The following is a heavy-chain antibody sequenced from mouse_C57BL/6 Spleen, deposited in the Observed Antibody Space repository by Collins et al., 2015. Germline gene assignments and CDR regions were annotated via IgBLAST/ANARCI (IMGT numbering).Heavy chain of an antibody. CDR1: GYTFTDYY. CDR2: INPNNGGT. CDR3: ARLAFDY. Sequence: VQLQQSGAELMKPGASVKISCKASGYTFTDYYMNWVKQSHGKSLEWIGDINPNNGGTSYNQKFKGKATLTVDKSSSTAYMELRSLTSEDSAVYYCARLAFDYWGQGTTLTVSS. V-gene: IGHV1-26*01. J-gene: IGHJ2*01.